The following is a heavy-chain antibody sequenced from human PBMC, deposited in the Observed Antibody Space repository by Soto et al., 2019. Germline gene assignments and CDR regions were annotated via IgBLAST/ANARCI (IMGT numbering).Heavy chain of an antibody. CDR3: AKRGIFGANDY. J-gene: IGHJ4*02. CDR2: VSGGGGGT. V-gene: IGHV3-23*01. CDR1: GFTFSSYD. D-gene: IGHD3-3*01. Sequence: EVQLLESGGGLVQPGGSLRLSCAASGFTFSSYDMTWVRQPPGKGLEWVSTVSGGGGGTYYADSVKGRFTISRDNSKSTLYLQMNSLRAEDTAVYYCAKRGIFGANDYWGQGTLLTVSS.